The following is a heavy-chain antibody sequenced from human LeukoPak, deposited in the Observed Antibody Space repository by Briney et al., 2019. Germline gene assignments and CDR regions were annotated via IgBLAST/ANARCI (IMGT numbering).Heavy chain of an antibody. CDR2: ISSSSSSYI. Sequence: PGGSLRLSCAASGFTFSTYWMNWVRQAPGKGLEWVSSISSSSSSYIYYADSVKGRFTISRDNAKNSLYLQMNSLRAEDTAVYYCARGAGGYCSGGSCPLDYWGQGTLVTVSS. J-gene: IGHJ4*02. CDR1: GFTFSTYW. CDR3: ARGAGGYCSGGSCPLDY. D-gene: IGHD2-15*01. V-gene: IGHV3-21*01.